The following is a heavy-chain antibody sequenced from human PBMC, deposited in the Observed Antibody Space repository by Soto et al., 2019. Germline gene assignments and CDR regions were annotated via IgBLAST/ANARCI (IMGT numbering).Heavy chain of an antibody. CDR3: ACIFSGGYGYGFYYYGMDV. CDR1: GGSISSGGYY. CDR2: IYYSGST. D-gene: IGHD5-18*01. V-gene: IGHV4-31*03. J-gene: IGHJ6*02. Sequence: PSETLSLTCTVSGGSISSGGYYWSWIRQHPGKGLEWIGYIYYSGSTYYTPSLESRVTISVDTSKNQFSLKLSSVTAADTAVYYCACIFSGGYGYGFYYYGMDVWGQGTTVTVS.